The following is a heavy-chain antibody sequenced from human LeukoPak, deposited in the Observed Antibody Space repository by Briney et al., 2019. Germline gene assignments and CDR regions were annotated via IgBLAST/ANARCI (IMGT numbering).Heavy chain of an antibody. V-gene: IGHV3-53*01. CDR3: VKRLTLGDLSIKGAFAL. CDR2: IYNDGGT. Sequence: GSLRLSCAASGFTVSSNYMSWVRQGPRKGLEWVALIYNDGGTHYTDSVKGRFTISRDTSRNTLFLQMNSLRVEDSAMYYCVKRLTLGDLSIKGAFALWGQGTMVTVAS. D-gene: IGHD3-16*02. CDR1: GFTVSSNY. J-gene: IGHJ3*01.